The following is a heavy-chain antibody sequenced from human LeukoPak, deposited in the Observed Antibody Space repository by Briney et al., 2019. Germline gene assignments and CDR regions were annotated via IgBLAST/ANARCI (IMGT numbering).Heavy chain of an antibody. Sequence: PSETLSLTCAVYGGSFSGYYWSWIRRPPGKGLEWIGEINHSGSTNYNPSLKSRVAISVHTSKNQFSLKLSSVTAADTAVYYCAKGLGYCSSTSCPHFDYWGQGTLVTVSS. CDR2: INHSGST. CDR1: GGSFSGYY. J-gene: IGHJ4*02. D-gene: IGHD2-2*01. V-gene: IGHV4-34*01. CDR3: AKGLGYCSSTSCPHFDY.